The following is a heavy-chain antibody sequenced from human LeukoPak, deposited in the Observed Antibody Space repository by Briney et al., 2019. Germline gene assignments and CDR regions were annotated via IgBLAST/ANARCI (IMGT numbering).Heavy chain of an antibody. D-gene: IGHD5-18*01. J-gene: IGHJ4*02. Sequence: GGSLRLSCAASGFTFSSYGMSWVRQAPGKGLEWASAISGSGGSTYYADSVKGRFTISRDNSKNTLYLQMNSLRAEDTAVYYCAKDRSYTAMVFDYWGQGTLVTVSS. CDR1: GFTFSSYG. CDR3: AKDRSYTAMVFDY. CDR2: ISGSGGST. V-gene: IGHV3-23*01.